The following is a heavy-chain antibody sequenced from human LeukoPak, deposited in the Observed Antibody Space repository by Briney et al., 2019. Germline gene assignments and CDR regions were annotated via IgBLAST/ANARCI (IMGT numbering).Heavy chain of an antibody. V-gene: IGHV3-30*01. CDR2: ISYDGSNK. J-gene: IGHJ5*02. CDR3: ARDSSWLQTENWFDP. CDR1: GFTFSSYE. Sequence: GGSLRLSCAASGFTFSSYEMNWVRQAPGKGLEWVAVISYDGSNKYYADSVKGRFTISRDNSKNTLYLQMNSLRAEDTAVYYCARDSSWLQTENWFDPWGQGTLVTVSS. D-gene: IGHD6-6*01.